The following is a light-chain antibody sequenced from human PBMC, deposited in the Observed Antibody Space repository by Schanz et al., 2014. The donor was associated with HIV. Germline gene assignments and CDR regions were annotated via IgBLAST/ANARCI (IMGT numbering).Light chain of an antibody. CDR2: GNT. CDR3: SSYAATSNVL. V-gene: IGLV1-40*01. Sequence: QSVLTQPLSVSGAPGQRVTISCTGSSSNIGAGYDVHWYQQLPGTAPKLLIYGNTNRPSGVPDRFSGSKSGNTASLTVSGLQADDEADYYCSSYAATSNVLFGGGTKLTVL. J-gene: IGLJ3*02. CDR1: SSNIGAGYD.